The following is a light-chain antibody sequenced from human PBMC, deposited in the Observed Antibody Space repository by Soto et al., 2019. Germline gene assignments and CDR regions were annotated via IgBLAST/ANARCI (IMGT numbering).Light chain of an antibody. CDR2: SNN. Sequence: QAVVTQPPSASGTPGQRVTISCSGSSSNIGINYVYWYQQLPGTAPKLLIYSNNQRPSGVPDRFSGSKSGTSASLAISGLQSADEADYYCATWDDSLNGPVFGAGTKLTVL. J-gene: IGLJ3*02. CDR3: ATWDDSLNGPV. CDR1: SSNIGINY. V-gene: IGLV1-44*01.